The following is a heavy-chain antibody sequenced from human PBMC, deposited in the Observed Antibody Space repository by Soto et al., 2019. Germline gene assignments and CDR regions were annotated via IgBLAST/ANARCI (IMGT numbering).Heavy chain of an antibody. V-gene: IGHV3-21*01. D-gene: IGHD5-12*01. Sequence: GGSLRLSCAASGFTFSSYSMNWVRQAPGKGLEWVSSIGSSSTYIYSADSLKGRFTISRDNAKNSLYLQMNSLTAEDTAVYYCSTWGRFSDGYNFADYWGQGTLVTVSS. CDR1: GFTFSSYS. J-gene: IGHJ4*02. CDR2: IGSSSTYI. CDR3: STWGRFSDGYNFADY.